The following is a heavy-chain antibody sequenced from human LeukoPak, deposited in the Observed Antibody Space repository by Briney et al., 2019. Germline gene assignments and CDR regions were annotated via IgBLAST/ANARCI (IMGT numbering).Heavy chain of an antibody. CDR2: ISSSSSYI. V-gene: IGHV3-21*01. Sequence: GGSLRLSCAASGFTFSSYSMNWVRQAPGKGLEWVSSISSSSSYIYYADSVKGRFTISRDNAKNSLYLQMNSLRAEDTAVYYCARNTYCSSTSCYGGFDYWGQGTLITVSS. D-gene: IGHD2-2*01. J-gene: IGHJ4*02. CDR3: ARNTYCSSTSCYGGFDY. CDR1: GFTFSSYS.